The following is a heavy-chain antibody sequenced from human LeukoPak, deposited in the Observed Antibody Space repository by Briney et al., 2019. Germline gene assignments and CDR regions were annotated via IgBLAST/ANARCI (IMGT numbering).Heavy chain of an antibody. J-gene: IGHJ3*02. Sequence: GGSLRLSCEASGFIFRSHYMSWVRQAPGEGLEWVANIKQDGGDKFYVDSVKGRFTIARDNAKNSLSLQMNDLRAEDTAVYYCAREGVVEVTDDAFDIWGHGTMVTVSS. D-gene: IGHD2-21*02. CDR1: GFIFRSHY. V-gene: IGHV3-7*01. CDR2: IKQDGGDK. CDR3: AREGVVEVTDDAFDI.